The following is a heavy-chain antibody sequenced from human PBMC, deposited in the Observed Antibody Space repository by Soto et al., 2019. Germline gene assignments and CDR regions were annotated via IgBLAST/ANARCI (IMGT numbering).Heavy chain of an antibody. CDR3: ASVVGALGHWFDP. J-gene: IGHJ5*02. CDR2: ISAYNYNT. V-gene: IGHV1-18*01. D-gene: IGHD2-15*01. CDR1: GYTFTSYG. Sequence: QVQLVQSGAEVKKPGASVKVSCKASGYTFTSYGLSWVRQAPGQGLEWMGRISAYNYNTNYAQKLQGRVTMTTDTSTSKAYLELRILRSDDTAVYYCASVVGALGHWFDPRGQGTLVTGSS.